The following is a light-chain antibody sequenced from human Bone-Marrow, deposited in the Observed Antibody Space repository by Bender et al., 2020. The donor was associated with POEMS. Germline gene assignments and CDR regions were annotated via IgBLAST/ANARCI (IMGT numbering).Light chain of an antibody. V-gene: IGLV3-1*01. CDR3: QAWDKGAGV. CDR2: QDN. CDR1: SLGHRY. J-gene: IGLJ3*02. Sequence: SYELTQPPSVSVSPGQTASITCSGYSLGHRYCSWYQVKPGQSPVLVIYQDNKRPSGIPVRFSGSSSGNTATLTIRETQALDEADYYCQAWDKGAGVFGGGTTLTVL.